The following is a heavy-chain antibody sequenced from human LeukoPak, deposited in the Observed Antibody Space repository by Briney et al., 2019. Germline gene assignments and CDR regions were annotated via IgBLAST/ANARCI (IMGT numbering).Heavy chain of an antibody. Sequence: GGSLRLSCAASGFTFSSYAMHWVRQAPGKGLEWVAVISYDGSNKYYADSVKGRFTISRDNSKNTLYLQMNSLRAEDTAVYYCARSRYYDSSGYYSPPSFFDYWGQGTLVTVSS. V-gene: IGHV3-30*14. CDR3: ARSRYYDSSGYYSPPSFFDY. CDR2: ISYDGSNK. CDR1: GFTFSSYA. D-gene: IGHD3-22*01. J-gene: IGHJ4*02.